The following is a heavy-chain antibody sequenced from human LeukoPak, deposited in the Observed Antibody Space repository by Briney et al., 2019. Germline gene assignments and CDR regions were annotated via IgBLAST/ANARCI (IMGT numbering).Heavy chain of an antibody. CDR3: ARHGDYDILTGYPALFDY. Sequence: TSETLSLTCTVSGGSISSSSYYWGWIRQPPGKGLEWIGSIYYSGSTYYNPSLKSRVTISVDTSKNQFSLKLSSVTAADTAVYYCARHGDYDILTGYPALFDYWGQGTLVTVSS. CDR1: GGSISSSSYY. V-gene: IGHV4-39*01. J-gene: IGHJ4*02. D-gene: IGHD3-9*01. CDR2: IYYSGST.